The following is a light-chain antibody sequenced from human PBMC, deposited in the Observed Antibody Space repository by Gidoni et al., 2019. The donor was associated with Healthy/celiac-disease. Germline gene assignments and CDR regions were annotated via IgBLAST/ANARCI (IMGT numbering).Light chain of an antibody. J-gene: IGKJ3*01. Sequence: EIVLTQSPATLSLSPGERATLSCSASQSVSSYLAWYQQKPGQAPRLLIYDASNRATGIPARFSGSGSGTDFTLTISSLEPEDFAVYYCQQRSNWSFTFXPXTKVDIK. CDR1: QSVSSY. CDR3: QQRSNWSFT. V-gene: IGKV3-11*01. CDR2: DAS.